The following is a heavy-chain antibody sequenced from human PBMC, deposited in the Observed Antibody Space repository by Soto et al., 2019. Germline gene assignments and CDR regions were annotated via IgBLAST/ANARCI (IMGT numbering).Heavy chain of an antibody. J-gene: IGHJ5*02. CDR2: ICDSGTT. Sequence: QVQLQESGPGLVKPSQTLSLTCAVSGGAISSGDFCWSWIRQPPGKGLEFIGYICDSGTTYYNPSLKSRITLSVDTSSKHFSLGLNSVTAADTAVYYCARTTVVTFGGQFDPWGQGTLVTVSS. CDR3: ARTTVVTFGGQFDP. CDR1: GGAISSGDFC. V-gene: IGHV4-30-4*01. D-gene: IGHD2-21*02.